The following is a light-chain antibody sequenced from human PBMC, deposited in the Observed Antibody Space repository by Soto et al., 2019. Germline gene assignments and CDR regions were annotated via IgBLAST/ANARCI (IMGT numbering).Light chain of an antibody. Sequence: DIQMTQSPSSLSASVGDRVTITCQASQDISNYLSWYQQKPGKAPKLLIYDASMLKTGVPSKFSGSGAGTDLSFTISGLQPEDSVTYHWQQYDDVPFTFGGGTKVEIK. V-gene: IGKV1-33*01. CDR3: QQYDDVPFT. J-gene: IGKJ4*01. CDR1: QDISNY. CDR2: DAS.